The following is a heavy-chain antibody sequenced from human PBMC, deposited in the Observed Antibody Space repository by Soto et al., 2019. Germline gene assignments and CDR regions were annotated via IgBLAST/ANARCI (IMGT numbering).Heavy chain of an antibody. Sequence: QPAWCIRISFTDCVVPFFRSSMSWVRKAPRKGLEWVSAISGSGGSTYYADSVKGRFTISRDNSKNTLYLQMNSLRAEDTAVYYCEKDRGQWELPSSCFDYWGQGTLVSGSS. CDR3: EKDRGQWELPSSCFDY. D-gene: IGHD1-26*01. J-gene: IGHJ4*02. CDR1: VVPFFRSS. CDR2: ISGSGGST. V-gene: IGHV3-23*01.